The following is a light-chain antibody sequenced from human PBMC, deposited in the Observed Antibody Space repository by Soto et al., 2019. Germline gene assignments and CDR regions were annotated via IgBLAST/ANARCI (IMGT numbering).Light chain of an antibody. CDR1: SGHSRYA. V-gene: IGLV4-69*01. CDR3: QTWGTGILV. CDR2: LNSDGSH. Sequence: QPVPTQSPSNSSSLGASVKLTCTLSSGHSRYAIAWHQQQPEKGPRYLMKLNSDGSHSKGDGIPDRFSGSSSRAERYLTISSLQSEDQADYYCQTWGTGILVFGGGTKLTLL. J-gene: IGLJ3*02.